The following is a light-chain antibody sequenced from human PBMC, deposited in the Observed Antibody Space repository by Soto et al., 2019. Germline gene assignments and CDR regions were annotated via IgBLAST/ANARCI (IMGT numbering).Light chain of an antibody. V-gene: IGLV2-23*01. CDR2: EDN. CDR3: CSYAGRSKV. J-gene: IGLJ1*01. CDR1: SSDVGSYNL. Sequence: QSALTQPASVSGSPGQSITISCTGTSSDVGSYNLVSWYQQHPGRAPKLVIYEDNTRPSGVSNRFSGSKSGNTASLTISGLQAEDEADYYCCSYAGRSKVFGTGTKLTVL.